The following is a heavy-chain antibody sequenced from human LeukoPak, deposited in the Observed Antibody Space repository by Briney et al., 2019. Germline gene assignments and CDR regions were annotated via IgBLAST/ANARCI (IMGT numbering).Heavy chain of an antibody. CDR1: GYTFTDHY. J-gene: IGHJ4*02. CDR3: ARDGNLAMIVGASGFDY. CDR2: INPNSGGT. V-gene: IGHV1-2*02. D-gene: IGHD3-22*01. Sequence: GASVRVSCKASGYTFTDHYIHWVRQAPGQGLEWMGWINPNSGGTKYAQNSQGRVTMTRDTSISTAYMELSRLRSDDTAVYYCARDGNLAMIVGASGFDYWGQGTLVTVSS.